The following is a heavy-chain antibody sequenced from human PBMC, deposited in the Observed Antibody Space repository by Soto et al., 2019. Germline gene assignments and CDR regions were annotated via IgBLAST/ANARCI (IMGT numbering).Heavy chain of an antibody. CDR1: TFSMYS. Sequence: PGGSLRLSCNFTFSMYSMNWVRQAPGKGLEWVASISSGAAYIKYADSVQGRFTISRDNAKNSVSLQMSSLRVVDTAVYFCTRDEGGSYDSWFHPWGQGTQVTVSS. J-gene: IGHJ5*02. CDR2: ISSGAAYI. V-gene: IGHV3-21*01. CDR3: TRDEGGSYDSWFHP. D-gene: IGHD1-26*01.